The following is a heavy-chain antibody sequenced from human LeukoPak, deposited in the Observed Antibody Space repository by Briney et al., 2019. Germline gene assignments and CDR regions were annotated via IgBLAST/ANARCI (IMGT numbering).Heavy chain of an antibody. Sequence: QPGGSLRLSCAASGFTFSSYAMSWVRQAPGKGLEWVSAISGSGGSTYYADSVKGRFTISRDNSKNMLYLQMNSLRAEDTAVYYCAKFRDVTMIVVVITTEPTYFDYWGQGTLVTVSS. CDR2: ISGSGGST. D-gene: IGHD3-22*01. CDR3: AKFRDVTMIVVVITTEPTYFDY. J-gene: IGHJ4*02. V-gene: IGHV3-23*01. CDR1: GFTFSSYA.